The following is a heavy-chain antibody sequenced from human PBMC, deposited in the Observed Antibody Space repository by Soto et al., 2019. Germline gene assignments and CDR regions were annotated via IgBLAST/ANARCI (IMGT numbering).Heavy chain of an antibody. CDR1: GYTFTSYG. Sequence: ASVKVSCKASGYTFTSYGISWVRQAPGQRLEWMGRINASNGNTNYSQKFQGRVTITRDTSTSTVYMELSSLRSEDTAVYYCARDFYDFWSGYPTDYWGQGTLVTVSS. J-gene: IGHJ4*02. V-gene: IGHV1-18*01. CDR2: INASNGNT. D-gene: IGHD3-3*01. CDR3: ARDFYDFWSGYPTDY.